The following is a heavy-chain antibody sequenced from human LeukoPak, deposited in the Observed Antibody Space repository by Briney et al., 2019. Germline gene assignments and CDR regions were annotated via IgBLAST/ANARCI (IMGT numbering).Heavy chain of an antibody. Sequence: SKTLSLTCAVYGGSFSGHYWTWIRQAPGKGLEWIGSISSSGSTLYSPSLKRRVTISVDTSKNQFSLKLSSVTAADTAVYYCARADNLNAFDYWGQGTRVTVSS. CDR2: ISSSGST. D-gene: IGHD1-1*01. J-gene: IGHJ4*02. V-gene: IGHV4-34*09. CDR1: GGSFSGHY. CDR3: ARADNLNAFDY.